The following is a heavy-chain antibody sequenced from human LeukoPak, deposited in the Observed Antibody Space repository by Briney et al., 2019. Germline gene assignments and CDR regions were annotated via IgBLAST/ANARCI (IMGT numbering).Heavy chain of an antibody. V-gene: IGHV1-24*01. CDR3: ATAPYDSSGYFYFYFDY. CDR1: GYTLTELC. D-gene: IGHD3-22*01. J-gene: IGHJ4*02. CDR2: FDPEDGKT. Sequence: GASVKVSCKVSGYTLTELCMHWVRQAPGTGLEWMGGFDPEDGKTIYAQKFQGRVTMTEDTSTDTAYMELSSLRSEDTAVYFCATAPYDSSGYFYFYFDYWGQGTLVTVSS.